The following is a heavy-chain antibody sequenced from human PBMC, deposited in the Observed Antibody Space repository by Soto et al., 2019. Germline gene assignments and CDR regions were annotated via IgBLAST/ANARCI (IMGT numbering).Heavy chain of an antibody. Sequence: SETLSLTCAVSGDSMRSYYWSWMRQPPGKGLEWIGYIYYSGSTSYNPSLTSRVTISVDTSKNQFSLKLRSVTAADSAVYYCARGDSRPLGWFDPWGQGTLVTVSS. CDR3: ARGDSRPLGWFDP. J-gene: IGHJ5*02. CDR1: GDSMRSYY. D-gene: IGHD6-13*01. CDR2: IYYSGST. V-gene: IGHV4-59*01.